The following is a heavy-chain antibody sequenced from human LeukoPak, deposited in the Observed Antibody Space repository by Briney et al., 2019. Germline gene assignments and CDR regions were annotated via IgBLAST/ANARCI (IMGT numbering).Heavy chain of an antibody. CDR3: ARESGYDQYYFDY. J-gene: IGHJ4*02. D-gene: IGHD5-12*01. Sequence: ASVKVSCKASGYTFTGYYMHWVRQAPGQGLEWMGWINPNSGGTNYAQKFQGRVTMTRDTSISTAYMELSRPRSDDTAVYYCARESGYDQYYFDYWGLGTLVTVSS. CDR2: INPNSGGT. CDR1: GYTFTGYY. V-gene: IGHV1-2*02.